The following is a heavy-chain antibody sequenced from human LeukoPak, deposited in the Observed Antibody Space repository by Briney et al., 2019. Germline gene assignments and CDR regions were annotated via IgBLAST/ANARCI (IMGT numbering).Heavy chain of an antibody. CDR1: GFTFSSYA. CDR3: ARDRRGSYFSGAFDI. CDR2: ISGSGGST. Sequence: GGSLRLSCAASGFTFSSYAMTWVRRAPGKGLEGVSAISGSGGSTYYADSVKGRFTISRDNSKNTLYLQMNSLRAEDTAVYYCARDRRGSYFSGAFDIWGQGTKVTVSS. J-gene: IGHJ3*02. V-gene: IGHV3-23*01. D-gene: IGHD1-26*01.